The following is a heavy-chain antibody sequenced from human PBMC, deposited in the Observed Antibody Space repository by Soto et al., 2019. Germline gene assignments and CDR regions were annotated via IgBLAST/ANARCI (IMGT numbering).Heavy chain of an antibody. J-gene: IGHJ4*02. CDR3: AKTDSGTLEF. D-gene: IGHD6-13*01. CDR2: IFNSGYA. CDR1: GDSISSGGSF. V-gene: IGHV4-31*03. Sequence: QVQLQESGPGLVKPSQTLSLTCTVSGDSISSGGSFWTWFRQHPGKGLEWIAFIFNSGYAYYNPSLKSRVTISVDTSKNHFSLNLTSVTAADTAVYYCAKTDSGTLEFWGQGTLVTVSS.